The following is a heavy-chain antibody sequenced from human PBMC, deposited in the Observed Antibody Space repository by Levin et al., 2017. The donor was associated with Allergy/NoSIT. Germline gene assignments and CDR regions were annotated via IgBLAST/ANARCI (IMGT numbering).Heavy chain of an antibody. CDR2: ISAYNGNT. J-gene: IGHJ4*02. V-gene: IGHV1-18*01. Sequence: GESLKISCKASGYTFTSYGISWVRQAPGQGLEWMGWISAYNGNTNYAQKLQGRVTMTTDTSTSTAYMELRSLRSDDTAVYYCAREVFLDYDFWSGYPYPPPQHLDYWGQGTLVTVSS. D-gene: IGHD3-3*01. CDR3: AREVFLDYDFWSGYPYPPPQHLDY. CDR1: GYTFTSYG.